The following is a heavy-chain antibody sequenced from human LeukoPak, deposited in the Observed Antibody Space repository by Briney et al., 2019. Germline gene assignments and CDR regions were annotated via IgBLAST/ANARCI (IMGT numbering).Heavy chain of an antibody. Sequence: ASVKVSCKASGYTFTGYYMHWVRQAPGQGLEWMGWINPNSGGTNYAQKFQGRVTMTRDTSISTAYMELNSLRVEDTAVYYCARDSGRDGYNYGMDVWGQGTTVTVSS. V-gene: IGHV1-2*02. J-gene: IGHJ6*02. CDR2: INPNSGGT. D-gene: IGHD5-24*01. CDR1: GYTFTGYY. CDR3: ARDSGRDGYNYGMDV.